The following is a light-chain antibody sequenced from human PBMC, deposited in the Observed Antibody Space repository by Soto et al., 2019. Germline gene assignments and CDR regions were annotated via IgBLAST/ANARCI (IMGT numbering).Light chain of an antibody. J-gene: IGLJ1*01. Sequence: QSALTQPASVSGSPGQSITISCTGTSSDIGAFTFVSWYQQHPGKVPKLMIFDVNRRPSGVSDRFSGSKSGNTASPTISGLQAEDEGDYYCSSYTSSSTHVFGSGTKLTVL. CDR1: SSDIGAFTF. CDR2: DVN. V-gene: IGLV2-14*03. CDR3: SSYTSSSTHV.